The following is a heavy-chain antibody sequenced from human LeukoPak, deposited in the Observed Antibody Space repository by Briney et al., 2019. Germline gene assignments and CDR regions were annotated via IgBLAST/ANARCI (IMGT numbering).Heavy chain of an antibody. Sequence: GASVKVSCKASGYTFTDYYMHWVRQAPGQGLGWMGWINPNSGGTKSAQKFQGRVTMTRDTSISTAYMELSALTSDDTAVYYCARDAAAAGTAPDYWGQGTLVTVSS. J-gene: IGHJ4*02. CDR3: ARDAAAAGTAPDY. CDR1: GYTFTDYY. CDR2: INPNSGGT. V-gene: IGHV1-2*02. D-gene: IGHD6-13*01.